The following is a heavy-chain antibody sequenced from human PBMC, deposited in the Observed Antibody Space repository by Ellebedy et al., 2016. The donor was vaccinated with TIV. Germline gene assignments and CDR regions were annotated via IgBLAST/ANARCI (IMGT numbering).Heavy chain of an antibody. CDR2: IDPSDSYT. V-gene: IGHV5-10-1*01. J-gene: IGHJ4*02. D-gene: IGHD6-19*01. CDR3: ARGDSSGWPYFDY. CDR1: GYSFTSYW. Sequence: GESLKISXRGSGYSFTSYWISWVRQMPGKGLEWMGRIDPSDSYTNYSPSFQGHVTISADKSISTAYLQWSSLKASDTAMYYCARGDSSGWPYFDYWGQGTLVTVSS.